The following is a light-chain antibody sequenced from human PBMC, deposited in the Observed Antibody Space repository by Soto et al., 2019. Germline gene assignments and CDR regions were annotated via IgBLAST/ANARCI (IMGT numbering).Light chain of an antibody. V-gene: IGKV1-5*01. CDR2: DAS. Sequence: DIPRTQSPSTLSASVGDRVTITGRASQSISSWLAWYQQKPGKAPNLLIYDASSLESGVPSRFSGSGSGTEFTLTISSLKPDDFATYYCQQYNSYPSFGQGTKVDIK. CDR1: QSISSW. J-gene: IGKJ1*01. CDR3: QQYNSYPS.